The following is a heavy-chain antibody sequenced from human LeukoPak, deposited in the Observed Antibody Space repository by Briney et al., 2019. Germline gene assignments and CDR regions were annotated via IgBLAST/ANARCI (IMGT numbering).Heavy chain of an antibody. V-gene: IGHV1-18*01. D-gene: IGHD3-3*01. CDR2: ISAYNGNT. J-gene: IGHJ4*02. Sequence: ASVKVSCKASGYTFPSYGISWVRQAPGQGLEWMGCISAYNGNTNYAQKLQGRVTMTTDTSTSTAYMELRSLRSDDTAVYYCARVDYDFWSGYLVTVDYWGQGTLVTVSS. CDR1: GYTFPSYG. CDR3: ARVDYDFWSGYLVTVDY.